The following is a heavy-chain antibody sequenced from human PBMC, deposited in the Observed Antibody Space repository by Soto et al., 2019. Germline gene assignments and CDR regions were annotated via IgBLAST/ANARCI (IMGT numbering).Heavy chain of an antibody. D-gene: IGHD3-22*01. J-gene: IGHJ3*01. CDR2: ISAAKGNT. CDR1: GYTFTSYG. Sequence: GASVKVSCKASGYTFTSYGISWVRQAPGQGLEWMGWISAAKGNTNYAQNLQDRVTMATDTSTTTAYMELRSLSSDDTAVYYCARDGSYGDSGHWVGDSVLDVWGQGTMVTVSS. CDR3: ARDGSYGDSGHWVGDSVLDV. V-gene: IGHV1-18*01.